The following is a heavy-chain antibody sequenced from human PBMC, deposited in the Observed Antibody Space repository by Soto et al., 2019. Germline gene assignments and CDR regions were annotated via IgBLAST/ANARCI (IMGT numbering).Heavy chain of an antibody. Sequence: GASVKVSCKSSGYTFTSYGFSWVRQAPGQGPEWMGWISTWNDGKTDAQKFRGRVTMTTDTSTSTAYMELRSLRSDDTAVYYCARLNSDYAVDYWGREPWSPSPQ. V-gene: IGHV1-18*04. CDR2: ISTWNDGK. CDR1: GYTFTSYG. J-gene: IGHJ4*02. D-gene: IGHD5-12*01. CDR3: ARLNSDYAVDY.